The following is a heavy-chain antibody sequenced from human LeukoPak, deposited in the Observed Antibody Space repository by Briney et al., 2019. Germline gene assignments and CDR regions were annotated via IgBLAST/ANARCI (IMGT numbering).Heavy chain of an antibody. J-gene: IGHJ5*02. V-gene: IGHV3-30*03. CDR1: GFTFSSYW. D-gene: IGHD2-15*01. CDR3: AREGAPATNRYNWFDP. Sequence: GGSLRLSCAASGFTFSSYWMSWVRQAPGKGLEWVAVISYDGSNKYYADSVKGRFTISRDNSKNSLFLQMNSLRAEDTAVYYCAREGAPATNRYNWFDPWGQGTLVTVSS. CDR2: ISYDGSNK.